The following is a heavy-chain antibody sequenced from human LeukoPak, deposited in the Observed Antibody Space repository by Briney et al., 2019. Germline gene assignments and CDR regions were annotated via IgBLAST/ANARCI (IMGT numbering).Heavy chain of an antibody. CDR3: AKGDNINIVVVPAADF. CDR1: GFTFSSYW. Sequence: GGSLRLSCAASGFTFSSYWMSWVRQAPGKGLEWVANINQDGSVKYYVDSVRGRFTISRDNAKNTLYLQMNSLRAEDTAVYYCAKGDNINIVVVPAADFWGQGTLVTVSS. J-gene: IGHJ4*02. CDR2: INQDGSVK. D-gene: IGHD2-2*01. V-gene: IGHV3-7*03.